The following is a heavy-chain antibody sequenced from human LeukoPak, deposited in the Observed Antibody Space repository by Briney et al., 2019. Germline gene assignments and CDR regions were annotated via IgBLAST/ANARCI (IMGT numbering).Heavy chain of an antibody. CDR1: GGSISSSNW. CDR3: ARTCSGGSCYPFDY. J-gene: IGHJ4*02. V-gene: IGHV4-4*02. Sequence: PSGTLSLTCAVSGGSISSSNWWSWVRQPPGKGLEWIGEIYRSGSTNYNPSLKSRVTISVDKSKNQFSLKLSSVTAADTAVYYCARTCSGGSCYPFDYWGQGTLVTVSS. CDR2: IYRSGST. D-gene: IGHD2-15*01.